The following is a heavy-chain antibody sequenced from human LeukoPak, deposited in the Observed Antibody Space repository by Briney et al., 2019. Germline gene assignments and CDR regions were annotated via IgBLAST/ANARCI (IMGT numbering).Heavy chain of an antibody. V-gene: IGHV3-23*01. Sequence: GGSLRLSCAASGITFSSYGMSWVRQAPGKWLEWVSSISSTGGTTYYADSVKGRFTISRDNAKKSLYLQMNSLRAEDTAVYYCARGGQVVAAAQNWFDPWGQGTLVTVSS. J-gene: IGHJ5*02. D-gene: IGHD2-2*01. CDR2: ISSTGGTT. CDR1: GITFSSYG. CDR3: ARGGQVVAAAQNWFDP.